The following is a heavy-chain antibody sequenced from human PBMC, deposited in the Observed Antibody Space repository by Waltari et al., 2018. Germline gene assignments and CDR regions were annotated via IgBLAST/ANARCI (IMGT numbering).Heavy chain of an antibody. CDR1: GYSFTSYW. CDR3: ARQSCGGDCYPPAEYFQH. D-gene: IGHD2-21*01. V-gene: IGHV5-51*01. CDR2: IYPGDSDT. Sequence: EVQLVQSGAEVKKPGESLKISCKGSGYSFTSYWIGWVRQMPGKGLEWMGIIYPGDSDTRYSPSFQGQVTISADKSISTAYLQWSSLKASDTAMYYCARQSCGGDCYPPAEYFQHWGQGTLVTVSS. J-gene: IGHJ1*01.